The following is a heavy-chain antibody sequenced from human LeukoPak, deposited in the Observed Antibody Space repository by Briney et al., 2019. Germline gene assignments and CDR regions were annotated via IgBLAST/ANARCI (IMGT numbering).Heavy chain of an antibody. D-gene: IGHD3-9*01. CDR2: IYTSGST. J-gene: IGHJ5*02. V-gene: IGHV4-61*02. Sequence: SQTLSLTCTVSGASISSGEYYWSWIRQPAGKGLEWIGRIYTSGSTNYNPSLKSRVTISVDTSKNQFSLKLSSVTAADTAVYYCARHASVLRYFDWLFSWFDPWGQGTLVTVSS. CDR1: GASISSGEYY. CDR3: ARHASVLRYFDWLFSWFDP.